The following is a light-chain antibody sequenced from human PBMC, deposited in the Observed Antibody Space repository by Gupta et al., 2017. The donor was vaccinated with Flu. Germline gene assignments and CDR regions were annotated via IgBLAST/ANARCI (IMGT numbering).Light chain of an antibody. J-gene: IGKJ4*01. CDR1: QSVKGA. CDR3: QQRADWPLT. CDR2: DAS. V-gene: IGKV3-11*01. Sequence: EVVLTQSPATLSLSPGERATLSCRASQSVKGALAWYQQKPGQAPRLLVYDASNRAAGIPVKFSGSGSGTDFTLTISNLEPEDFAVYYCQQRADWPLTCGGGTKVEIK.